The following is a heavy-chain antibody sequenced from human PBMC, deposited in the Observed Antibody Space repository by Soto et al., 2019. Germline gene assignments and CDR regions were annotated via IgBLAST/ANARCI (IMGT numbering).Heavy chain of an antibody. CDR3: ARRPNLEWRIYYGMDV. D-gene: IGHD3-3*01. CDR2: IYYSGST. Sequence: SETLSLTCTVSGGSISSSSYYWGWIRQPPGKGLEWIGSIYYSGSTYYNPSHKSRVTISVDTSKNQFSLKLSSVTAADTAVYYCARRPNLEWRIYYGMDVWGQGTTVTVSS. V-gene: IGHV4-39*01. J-gene: IGHJ6*02. CDR1: GGSISSSSYY.